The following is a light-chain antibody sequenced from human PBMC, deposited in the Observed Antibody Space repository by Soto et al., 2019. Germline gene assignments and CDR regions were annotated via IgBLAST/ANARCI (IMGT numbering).Light chain of an antibody. V-gene: IGLV1-40*01. CDR1: SSNIGAGYD. J-gene: IGLJ1*01. Sequence: QSALTQPPSVSEAPGQRFTISCTGSSSNIGAGYDVHWYQQLPGTAPKLLIYGNSNRPSGVPDRFSGSKSGTSASLAITGLQAEDEADYYCQSYDSSLSGYVFGTGTKVTV. CDR2: GNS. CDR3: QSYDSSLSGYV.